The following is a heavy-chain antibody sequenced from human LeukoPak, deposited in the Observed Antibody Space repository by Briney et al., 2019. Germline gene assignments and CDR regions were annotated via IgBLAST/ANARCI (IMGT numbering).Heavy chain of an antibody. J-gene: IGHJ6*03. Sequence: GGSLRLSCAASGFTFSNYAMSWVRQAPGKGLEWVSAISGSGGSTYYADSVKGRFTISRDNSKNTLYLQMNSLRAEDTAVYYCARDGSGSYYYYYYYYMDVWGKGTTVTISS. CDR2: ISGSGGST. D-gene: IGHD3-10*01. V-gene: IGHV3-23*01. CDR1: GFTFSNYA. CDR3: ARDGSGSYYYYYYYYMDV.